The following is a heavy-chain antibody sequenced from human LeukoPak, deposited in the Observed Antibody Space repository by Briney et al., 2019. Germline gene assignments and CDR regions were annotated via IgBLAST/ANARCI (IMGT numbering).Heavy chain of an antibody. Sequence: QPSETLSLTCTVSGGSISSSSYYWGCIRQPPGKGLEWIGSIYYSGSTYYNPSLKSRVTISVDTSKNQFSLKLSSVTAADTAVYYCARHVHDFWSGYYYYYYYMDVWGKGTTVTVSS. V-gene: IGHV4-39*01. J-gene: IGHJ6*03. D-gene: IGHD3-3*01. CDR1: GGSISSSSYY. CDR2: IYYSGST. CDR3: ARHVHDFWSGYYYYYYYMDV.